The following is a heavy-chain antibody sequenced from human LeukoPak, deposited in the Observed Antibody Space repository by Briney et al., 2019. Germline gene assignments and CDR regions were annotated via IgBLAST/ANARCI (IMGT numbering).Heavy chain of an antibody. CDR1: GGSISSGGYS. J-gene: IGHJ4*02. Sequence: SQTLSLTCAVSGGSISSGGYSWSWIRQPPGKGLEWIGYIYHSGSTYYNPSLKSRVTISVDRSKNQFSLKLSSVTAADTAVYYCAGDLSGSYYFDYWGQGTLVTVSS. D-gene: IGHD1-26*01. CDR3: AGDLSGSYYFDY. CDR2: IYHSGST. V-gene: IGHV4-30-2*01.